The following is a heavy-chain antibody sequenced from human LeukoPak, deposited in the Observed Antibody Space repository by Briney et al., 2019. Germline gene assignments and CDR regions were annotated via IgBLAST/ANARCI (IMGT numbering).Heavy chain of an antibody. CDR1: GFTFNNYA. Sequence: GGSLRLSCAASGFTFNNYAMSWVRQAPGKGLEWVSAVSSDGNIYYADSVKGRFTISRDNSKKTLYLQMNSLRAEDTAVYYCARGGHFKYGGKKGPVGRPIDSWGQGTLVTVSS. D-gene: IGHD4-23*01. J-gene: IGHJ4*02. CDR2: VSSDGNI. CDR3: ARGGHFKYGGKKGPVGRPIDS. V-gene: IGHV3-23*01.